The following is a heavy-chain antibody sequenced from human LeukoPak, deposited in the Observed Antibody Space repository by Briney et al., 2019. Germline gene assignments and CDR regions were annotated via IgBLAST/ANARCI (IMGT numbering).Heavy chain of an antibody. CDR2: MNPNSGNT. J-gene: IGHJ4*02. D-gene: IGHD3-22*01. CDR1: GYTFTSYD. CDR3: ARETFPHYYDSSGRDY. Sequence: ASVKVSCKASGYTFTSYDINWVRQATGQGLEWMGWMNPNSGNTGYAQKFQGRVTMTRNTSISTAYMELSSLRSEDTAVYYCARETFPHYYDSSGRDYWGQGTLVTVSS. V-gene: IGHV1-8*01.